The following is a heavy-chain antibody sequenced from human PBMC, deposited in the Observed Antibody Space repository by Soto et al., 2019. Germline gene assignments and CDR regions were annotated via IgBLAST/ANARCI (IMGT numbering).Heavy chain of an antibody. Sequence: TSETLSLTCAVYGGSFSGYYWSWIRQPPGKGLEWIGEINHSGSTNYNPSLKSRVTISVDTSKNRFSLKLSSVTAADTAVYYCARCEYSSSSEYYYYYMDVWGKGTTVTVSS. CDR2: INHSGST. J-gene: IGHJ6*03. D-gene: IGHD6-6*01. CDR3: ARCEYSSSSEYYYYYMDV. CDR1: GGSFSGYY. V-gene: IGHV4-34*01.